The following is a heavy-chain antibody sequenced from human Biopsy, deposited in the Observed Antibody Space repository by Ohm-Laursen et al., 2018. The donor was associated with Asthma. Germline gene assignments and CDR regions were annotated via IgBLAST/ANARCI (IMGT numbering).Heavy chain of an antibody. CDR2: LIPVLGTP. D-gene: IGHD5-12*01. CDR1: GDSFSNYA. J-gene: IGHJ6*02. Sequence: SSVKVSCKTSGDSFSNYAISWVRQAPGQGLEWMGGLIPVLGTPDHAQMFEGRVTITADESTSTAYMELSSLSSEDTAVYYCARGYSGSDRIVYYYSGLEVWGQGATVTVSS. CDR3: ARGYSGSDRIVYYYSGLEV. V-gene: IGHV1-69*01.